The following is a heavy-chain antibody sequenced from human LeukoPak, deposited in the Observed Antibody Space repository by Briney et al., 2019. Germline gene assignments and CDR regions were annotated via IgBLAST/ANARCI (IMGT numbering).Heavy chain of an antibody. CDR2: INHSGST. V-gene: IGHV4-34*01. Sequence: SETLSLTCAVYGGSFSGYYWSWIRQPPGKGLEWIGEINHSGSTNYNPSLKSRVTISVDTSKNQFSLKLSSVTAADTAVYYCARGGWLRHYYFDSWGQGTLVTVSS. CDR3: ARGGWLRHYYFDS. D-gene: IGHD5-24*01. CDR1: GGSFSGYY. J-gene: IGHJ4*02.